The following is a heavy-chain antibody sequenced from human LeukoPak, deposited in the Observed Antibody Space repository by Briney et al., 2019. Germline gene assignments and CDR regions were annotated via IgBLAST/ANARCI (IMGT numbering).Heavy chain of an antibody. D-gene: IGHD1-26*01. CDR3: ARALGRRFGY. CDR2: INHSGST. V-gene: IGHV4-34*01. Sequence: SETLSLTCAVYGGSFSGYYWSWIRQPPRKGLEWIGEINHSGSTNYNPSLKSRVTISVDTSKNQFSLKLSSVTAADTAVYYCARALGRRFGYWGQGTLVTVSS. CDR1: GGSFSGYY. J-gene: IGHJ4*02.